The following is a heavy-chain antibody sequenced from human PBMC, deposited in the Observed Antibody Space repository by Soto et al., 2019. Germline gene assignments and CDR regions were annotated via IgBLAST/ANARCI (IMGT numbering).Heavy chain of an antibody. CDR3: AKGKDIVVVPAIDY. J-gene: IGHJ4*02. Sequence: GGSVRLSCAASGFTFRSYVMSWVRQAPGKGLEWVSGISGSGGNTYYTDSVKGRFTISRDNSKNTLYLQMNSLRVEDTAVYYCAKGKDIVVVPAIDYWGQGTRVTVSS. D-gene: IGHD2-2*01. CDR1: GFTFRSYV. CDR2: ISGSGGNT. V-gene: IGHV3-23*01.